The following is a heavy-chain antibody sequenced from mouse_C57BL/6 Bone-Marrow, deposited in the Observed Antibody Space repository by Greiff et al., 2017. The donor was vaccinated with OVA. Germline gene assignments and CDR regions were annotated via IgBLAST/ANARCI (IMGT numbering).Heavy chain of an antibody. Sequence: QVQLQQSGPELVKPGASVKISCKASGYAFSSSWMNWVKQRPGKGLEWIGRMYPGDGDTNYNGKFKGKATLTADKSSSTAYMQLSSLTSEDSAVYFCADAMDYWGQGTSVTVSS. V-gene: IGHV1-82*01. CDR1: GYAFSSSW. CDR3: ADAMDY. CDR2: MYPGDGDT. J-gene: IGHJ4*01.